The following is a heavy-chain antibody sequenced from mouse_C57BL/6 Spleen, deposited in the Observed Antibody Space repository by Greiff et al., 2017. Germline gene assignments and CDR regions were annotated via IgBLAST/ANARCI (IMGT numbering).Heavy chain of an antibody. D-gene: IGHD1-1*01. CDR2: IDPENGDT. CDR3: TVYYYGSPWLAY. V-gene: IGHV14-4*01. CDR1: GFNIKDAY. J-gene: IGHJ3*01. Sequence: EVQLQQSGAELVRPGASVKLSCTASGFNIKDAYMHLVKQRPEQGLEWIGWIDPENGDTEYASKFQGKATITADTSSNPAYLQLSSLTSEDTAVYYCTVYYYGSPWLAYWGQGTLDTVSA.